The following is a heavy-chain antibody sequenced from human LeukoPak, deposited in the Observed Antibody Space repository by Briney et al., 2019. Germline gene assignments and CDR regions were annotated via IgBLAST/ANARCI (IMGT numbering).Heavy chain of an antibody. CDR2: INPNSGGT. CDR3: AKAGRPTFDFWSGYYIEGDY. V-gene: IGHV1-2*02. CDR1: GYTFTGYY. Sequence: ASVKVSCKASGYTFTGYYMHWVRQAPGQGLEWMGWINPNSGGTNYAQKSQGRVTMTRDTSISTAYMELSRLRSDDTAVYYCAKAGRPTFDFWSGYYIEGDYWGQGTLVTVSS. D-gene: IGHD3-3*01. J-gene: IGHJ4*02.